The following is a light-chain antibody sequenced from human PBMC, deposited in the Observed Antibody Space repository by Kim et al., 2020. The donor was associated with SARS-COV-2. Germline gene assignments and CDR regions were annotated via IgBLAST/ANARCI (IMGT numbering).Light chain of an antibody. V-gene: IGKV2-30*02. CDR1: ESLVHSNGNTY. Sequence: DIVMTQSPLSLPVTLGQPASISCRSSESLVHSNGNTYLTWFQQRPGQSPRRLIYEVSKRDSGVPDRFSGSGSGTDFTLKISRVEAEDVVIYYCMHGLRWPYTFGPGTKLEIK. J-gene: IGKJ2*01. CDR3: MHGLRWPYT. CDR2: EVS.